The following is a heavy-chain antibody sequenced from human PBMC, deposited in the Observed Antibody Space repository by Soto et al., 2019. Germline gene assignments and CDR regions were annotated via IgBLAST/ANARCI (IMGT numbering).Heavy chain of an antibody. J-gene: IGHJ4*02. CDR1: GFTFSSYA. V-gene: IGHV3-23*01. CDR3: AKERGGWFDY. Sequence: EVQLLESGGGLVQPGGSLRLSCAASGFTFSSYAMSWVRQAPGKGLEWVSAISGSGGSTYYADSVKGRFTISRDNSKNTWYRKMNGLRAGDRAVFYCAKERGGWFDYGGQGPLVTVSS. D-gene: IGHD6-19*01. CDR2: ISGSGGST.